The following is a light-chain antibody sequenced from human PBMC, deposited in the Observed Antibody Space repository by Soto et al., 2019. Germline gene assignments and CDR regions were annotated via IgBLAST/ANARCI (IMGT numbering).Light chain of an antibody. CDR2: EVS. Sequence: QSALTQPASVSGSPGQSITISCTGTSSDIGGYNFVSWYQQYPDEAPRLIIYEVSNRPSGISNRYSGSKFDNTASLTISGLQLADDAIYYCSSYTATTSPVFGGGTKLTVL. CDR1: SSDIGGYNF. V-gene: IGLV2-14*01. J-gene: IGLJ3*02. CDR3: SSYTATTSPV.